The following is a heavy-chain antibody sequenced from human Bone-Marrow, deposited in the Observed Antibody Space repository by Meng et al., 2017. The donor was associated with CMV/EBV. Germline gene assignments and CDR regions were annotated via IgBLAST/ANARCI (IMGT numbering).Heavy chain of an antibody. CDR3: AREAGGIAASPKGGMDV. D-gene: IGHD6-13*01. CDR1: GFTFSSYA. CDR2: IYSGGSST. Sequence: GGSLRLSCAASGFTFSSYAMSWVRQAPGKGLEWVSVIYSGGSSTYYADSVKGRFTISRDNSKNTLYLQMNSLRAEDTAVYYCAREAGGIAASPKGGMDVWGQGTTVTVSS. V-gene: IGHV3-23*03. J-gene: IGHJ6*01.